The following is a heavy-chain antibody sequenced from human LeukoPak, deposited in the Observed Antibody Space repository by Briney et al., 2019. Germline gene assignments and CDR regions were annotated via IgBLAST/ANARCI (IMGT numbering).Heavy chain of an antibody. CDR2: ISGSGGST. CDR1: GFTVSSNY. Sequence: PGGSLRLSCAASGFTVSSNYMSWVRQAPGKGLEWVSAISGSGGSTYYADSVKGRFTISRDNSKNTLYLQMNSLRAEDTAVYYCAKTQDSYYDFWSGYSTRFDYWGQGTLVTVSS. V-gene: IGHV3-23*01. D-gene: IGHD3-3*01. J-gene: IGHJ4*02. CDR3: AKTQDSYYDFWSGYSTRFDY.